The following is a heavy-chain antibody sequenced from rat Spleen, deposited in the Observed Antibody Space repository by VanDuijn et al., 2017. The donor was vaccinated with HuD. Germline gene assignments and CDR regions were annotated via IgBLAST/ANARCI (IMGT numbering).Heavy chain of an antibody. D-gene: IGHD1-1*01. Sequence: EVQLVESGGDLVQPGKSLKLSCVASGFTFSDRGMNWIRQAPGKGLEWIAYISGSSGTIYYVETVRDRFTISRDNAKNTLYLQLSSLRSEDTALYYCAGGYHYSGDWFAYWGQGTLVTVSS. CDR2: ISGSSGT. CDR1: GFTFSDRG. V-gene: IGHV5-34*01. CDR3: AGGYHYSGDWFAY. J-gene: IGHJ3*01.